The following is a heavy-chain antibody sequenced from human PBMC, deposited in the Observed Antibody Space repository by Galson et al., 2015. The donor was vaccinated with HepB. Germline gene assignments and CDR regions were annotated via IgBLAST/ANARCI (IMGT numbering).Heavy chain of an antibody. CDR2: ISGSGGST. V-gene: IGHV3-23*01. Sequence: SLRLSCAASGFTFSSYAMSWVRQAPGKGLEWVSAISGSGGSTYYADSVKGRFTISRDNSKNTLYLQMNSLRAEDTAVYYCAKMYSSSWYHPLDYWGQGTLVTVSS. D-gene: IGHD6-13*01. J-gene: IGHJ4*02. CDR1: GFTFSSYA. CDR3: AKMYSSSWYHPLDY.